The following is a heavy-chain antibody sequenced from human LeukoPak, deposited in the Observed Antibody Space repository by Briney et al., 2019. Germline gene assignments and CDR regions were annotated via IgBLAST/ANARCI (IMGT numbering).Heavy chain of an antibody. CDR1: GYTFTSYA. V-gene: IGHV1-2*02. CDR2: INPNSGGT. D-gene: IGHD6-19*01. CDR3: ARDKGGSSGWYWSFDY. Sequence: GASVKVSCKASGYTFTSYAMNWVRQAPGQGLEWMGWINPNSGGTNYAQKFQGRVTMTRDTSISTAYMELSRLRSDDTAVYYCARDKGGSSGWYWSFDYWGQGTLVTASS. J-gene: IGHJ4*02.